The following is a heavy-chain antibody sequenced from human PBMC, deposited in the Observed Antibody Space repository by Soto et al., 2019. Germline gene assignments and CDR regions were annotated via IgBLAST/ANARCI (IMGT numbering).Heavy chain of an antibody. V-gene: IGHV3-33*01. CDR1: GFTFSSYG. CDR2: IWYDGSNK. D-gene: IGHD3-3*01. J-gene: IGHJ3*02. Sequence: GGSLRLSCAASGFTFSSYGMHWVRQAPGKGLEWVAVIWYDGSNKYYADSVKGRFTISRDNSKNTLYLQMNSLRAEDTAVYYCARPRTYYDFWSGYFAGPDPYAFDIWGQGTMVTVSS. CDR3: ARPRTYYDFWSGYFAGPDPYAFDI.